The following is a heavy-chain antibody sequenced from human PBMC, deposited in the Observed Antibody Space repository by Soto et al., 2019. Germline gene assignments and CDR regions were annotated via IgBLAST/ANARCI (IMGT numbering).Heavy chain of an antibody. CDR1: GGSINSGDYH. V-gene: IGHV4-30-4*01. D-gene: IGHD3-16*01. CDR2: IYYSVST. J-gene: IGHJ6*04. CDR3: ARDYRDASAGAREV. Sequence: PSETLSLTCTVSGGSINSGDYHWSWIHQSPGKGLEWIGAIYYSVSTYYNPSLKSRIRISVDTSNNQFSLNINSVTAADTAVYYCARDYRDASAGAREVWGKGNTVSVSS.